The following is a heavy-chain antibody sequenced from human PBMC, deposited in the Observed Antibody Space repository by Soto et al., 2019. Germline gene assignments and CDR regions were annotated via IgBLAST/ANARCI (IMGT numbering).Heavy chain of an antibody. D-gene: IGHD6-19*01. V-gene: IGHV4-39*01. Sequence: ASETLSLTCTVSGGSISSSSYYWGWIRQPPGKGLEWIGSIYYSGSTYYNPSLKSRVTISVDTSKNQFSLKLSSVTAADTAVYYCARPSSGSDYYYYGMDVWGQGTTVTVSS. J-gene: IGHJ6*02. CDR3: ARPSSGSDYYYYGMDV. CDR1: GGSISSSSYY. CDR2: IYYSGST.